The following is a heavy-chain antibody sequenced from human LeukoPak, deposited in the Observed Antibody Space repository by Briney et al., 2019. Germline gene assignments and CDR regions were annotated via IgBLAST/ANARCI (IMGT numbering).Heavy chain of an antibody. CDR2: VKQDGSEK. CDR3: ARKVGDY. CDR1: GFTVSSNY. D-gene: IGHD3-10*01. V-gene: IGHV3-7*01. Sequence: GGSLRLSCAASGFTVSSNYMSWVRQAPGKGLEWVANVKQDGSEKYYVDSVKGRFTISRDNAKNSLYLEMNSLRVEDTALYYCARKVGDYWGQGTLVTVSS. J-gene: IGHJ4*02.